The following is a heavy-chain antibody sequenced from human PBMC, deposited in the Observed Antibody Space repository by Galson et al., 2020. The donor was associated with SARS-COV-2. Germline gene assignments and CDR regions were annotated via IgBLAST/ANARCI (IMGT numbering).Heavy chain of an antibody. V-gene: IGHV5-10-1*01. J-gene: IGHJ6*02. D-gene: IGHD3-9*01. CDR2: IDPSDSSI. CDR3: ATVFGAGYYPYMEV. CDR1: DFIFMTKS. Sequence: HGESLKISCQGSDFIFMTKSIAWVRQRAGEGLEWMGRIDPSDSSINYNPSFQGHVIISADKSISTAYLQLSGLQASDTAVYYCATVFGAGYYPYMEVWGQGTTVTVSS.